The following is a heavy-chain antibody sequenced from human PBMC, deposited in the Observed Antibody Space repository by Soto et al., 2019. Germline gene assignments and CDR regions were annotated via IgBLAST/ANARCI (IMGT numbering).Heavy chain of an antibody. J-gene: IGHJ4*02. D-gene: IGHD2-2*01. V-gene: IGHV3-23*01. CDR2: ISGSGAYT. Sequence: GGSLRLSCAASGFTFSTYAMNWVRQPPGKGLEWVSSISGSGAYTYYADSVQGRFTISRDNSKNTLNLQMNSLRAEDTAVYYCARDRHPYSTKYYFDYWGQGTLVTVSS. CDR3: ARDRHPYSTKYYFDY. CDR1: GFTFSTYA.